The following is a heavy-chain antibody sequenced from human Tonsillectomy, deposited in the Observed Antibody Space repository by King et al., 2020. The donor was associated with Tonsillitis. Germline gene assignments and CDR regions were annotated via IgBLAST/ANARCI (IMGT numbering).Heavy chain of an antibody. CDR1: GGSISSGGYF. CDR3: ARDRITFVDV. J-gene: IGHJ6*04. D-gene: IGHD3-16*01. CDR2: IYYSGRI. Sequence: VPLQESGPGLVKPSQTLSLNCTVSGGSISSGGYFWSWIRQRPGKGLEWIGYIYYSGRIYYNPSLKSRAAISVDTSKNLFSLTLRSVTAADTAVYYCARDRITFVDVWGKGTTVIVSS. V-gene: IGHV4-31*03.